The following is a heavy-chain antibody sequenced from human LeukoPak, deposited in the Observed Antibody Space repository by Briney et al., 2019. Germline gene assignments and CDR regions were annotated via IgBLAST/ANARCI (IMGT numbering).Heavy chain of an antibody. CDR1: GFTFDDYA. Sequence: GRSLRLSCAASGFTFDDYAMHWVRQAPGKGLEWVSGISWNSGTINYADSVKGRFTISRDNAKNSLYLQMNSLRVEDTALYYWEKDRGAGAGPGNFDPWARETGVTVSS. V-gene: IGHV3-9*01. J-gene: IGHJ5*02. CDR3: EKDRGAGAGPGNFDP. D-gene: IGHD1-14*01. CDR2: ISWNSGTI.